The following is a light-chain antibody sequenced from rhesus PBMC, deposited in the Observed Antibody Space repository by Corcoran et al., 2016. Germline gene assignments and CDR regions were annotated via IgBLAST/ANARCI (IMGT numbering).Light chain of an antibody. CDR2: HAS. V-gene: IGKV1-21*01. Sequence: DIQMTQSPSSLSASVGDRVTITCRASQGISSWLAWYQQKPGKAPKVLIVHASSLQSGVPSRFSGSGSGKDFTLTIRGLQPEDFSTYYCPHYSSAPLTFGGGTKVEIK. CDR3: PHYSSAPLT. J-gene: IGKJ4*01. CDR1: QGISSW.